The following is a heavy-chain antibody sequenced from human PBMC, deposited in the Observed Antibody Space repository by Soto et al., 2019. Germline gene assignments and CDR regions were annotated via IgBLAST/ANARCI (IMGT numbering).Heavy chain of an antibody. Sequence: GGSLRLSCAASGFTFSSYSMNWVRQAPGKGLEWVSYISSSSSTIYYADSVKGRFTISRDNAKNPLYLQMNSLRDEDTAVYYCARDSGYSYGPFDYWGQGTLVTVSS. D-gene: IGHD5-18*01. V-gene: IGHV3-48*02. CDR3: ARDSGYSYGPFDY. CDR1: GFTFSSYS. CDR2: ISSSSSTI. J-gene: IGHJ4*02.